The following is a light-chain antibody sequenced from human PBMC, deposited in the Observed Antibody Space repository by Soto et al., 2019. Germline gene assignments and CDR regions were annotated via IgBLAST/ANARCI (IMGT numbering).Light chain of an antibody. J-gene: IGLJ3*02. CDR3: SSYTSSSTWV. CDR2: DVS. CDR1: SSDVGGYNY. V-gene: IGLV2-14*01. Sequence: QSALTQPASVSGSPGQSIAISCTGTSSDVGGYNYVSWYQQHPGKTPNLMIYDVSNRPSGVSNRFSGSKSGNTASRTISGLQAEDEADDYCSSYTSSSTWVFGGGTKVTVL.